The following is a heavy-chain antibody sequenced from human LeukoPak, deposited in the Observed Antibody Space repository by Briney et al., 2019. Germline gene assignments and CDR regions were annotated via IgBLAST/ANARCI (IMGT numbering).Heavy chain of an antibody. D-gene: IGHD5-18*01. CDR1: GFTFSSYA. Sequence: GGSLRLSCAASGFTFSSYAMHWVRQAPGKGLEWVAVISYDGSNKYYADSVKGRFTISRDNSKNTLYLQMNSLGAEDTAVYYCASGDTAMVWFAFDIWGQGTMVTVSS. J-gene: IGHJ3*02. V-gene: IGHV3-30-3*01. CDR3: ASGDTAMVWFAFDI. CDR2: ISYDGSNK.